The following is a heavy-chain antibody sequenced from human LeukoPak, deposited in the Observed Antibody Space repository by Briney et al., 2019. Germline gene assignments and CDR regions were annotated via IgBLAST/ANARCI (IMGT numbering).Heavy chain of an antibody. Sequence: PGGSLRLSCAASGFTFSSYAMSWVRQAPGKGLEWVSAISGSGGSTYYADAVKGRFTVSRDNAKNSLLLQMNSLRAEDTALYYCARGYSRAAFDIWGQGTMVTVSS. CDR3: ARGYSRAAFDI. J-gene: IGHJ3*02. D-gene: IGHD2-15*01. CDR1: GFTFSSYA. V-gene: IGHV3-23*01. CDR2: ISGSGGST.